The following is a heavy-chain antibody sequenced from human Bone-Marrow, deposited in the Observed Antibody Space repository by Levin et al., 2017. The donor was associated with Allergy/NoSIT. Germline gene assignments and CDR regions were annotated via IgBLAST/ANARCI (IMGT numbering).Heavy chain of an antibody. D-gene: IGHD6-19*01. CDR1: GYTFTDSF. CDR2: INPNSGDT. CDR3: ARISSAAFDM. Sequence: KISCKASGYTFTDSFIHWVRLAPGQGLEWMGWINPNSGDTDSSQNFQGTVTMTRDTSISTAYMEVTSLTSNDTALYYCARISSAAFDMWGQGTVVTVSS. V-gene: IGHV1-2*02. J-gene: IGHJ3*02.